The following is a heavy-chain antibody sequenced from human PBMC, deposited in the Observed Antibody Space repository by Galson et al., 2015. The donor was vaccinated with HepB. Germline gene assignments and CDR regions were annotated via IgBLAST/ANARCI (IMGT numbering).Heavy chain of an antibody. J-gene: IGHJ4*02. Sequence: SLRLSCAASGFIFSTSAMHWVRQAPGKGLECVSGVHTDGYTYYAESVKGRFTISRDNSKNTLYLQMNSLRPEDTAVYFCAKDHDCGDWGQGALVTVSS. CDR2: VHTDGYT. CDR1: GFIFSTSA. CDR3: AKDHDCGD. D-gene: IGHD4-17*01. V-gene: IGHV3-64D*06.